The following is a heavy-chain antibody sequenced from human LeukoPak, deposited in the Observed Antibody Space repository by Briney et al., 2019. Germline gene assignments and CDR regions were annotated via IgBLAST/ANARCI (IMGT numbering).Heavy chain of an antibody. CDR2: TNPKSGGT. J-gene: IGHJ4*02. D-gene: IGHD2-2*01. CDR1: GDTFTDYY. Sequence: ASAKVSCKASGDTFTDYYIHWVRQAPGQGLEWMGWTNPKSGGTSYGQHFQGRVTMTRDTSISIAYMELSSLRSDDTAVYYCARDFLGYCTTTNCYDVVFDYWGQGTLVTVSS. V-gene: IGHV1-2*02. CDR3: ARDFLGYCTTTNCYDVVFDY.